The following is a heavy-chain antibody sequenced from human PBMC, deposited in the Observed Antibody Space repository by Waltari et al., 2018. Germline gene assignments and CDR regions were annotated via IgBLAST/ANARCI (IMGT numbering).Heavy chain of an antibody. V-gene: IGHV3-48*01. D-gene: IGHD7-27*01. CDR3: ARVGGAALTEGFDY. CDR2: ITSRSSTI. Sequence: EVQLVQSGGDLVQPGGSLRLSCAASGFTFNTYSMAWVRQAPGKGLAWFSYITSRSSTIYYADSVRGRFTTSRDNAKNSLYLQMNSLRVEDTAVYYCARVGGAALTEGFDYWGQGTLVTVAS. CDR1: GFTFNTYS. J-gene: IGHJ4*02.